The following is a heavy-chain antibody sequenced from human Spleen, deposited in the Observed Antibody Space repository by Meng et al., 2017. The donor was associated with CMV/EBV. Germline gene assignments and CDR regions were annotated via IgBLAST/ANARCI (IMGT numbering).Heavy chain of an antibody. D-gene: IGHD6-6*01. CDR2: FDPEDGER. CDR1: GYSLSEVA. CDR3: STRVSVGLFDP. V-gene: IGHV1-24*01. J-gene: IGHJ5*02. Sequence: QVHGILPVGGVKKPGSSVNVSFKCSGYSLSEVAMHWVRQAPGKGFGLSGGFDPEDGERTYSQKFQGRVTMTEDTSTDTAFMELSSLISEDTAVYYCSTRVSVGLFDPWGQGTLVTVSS.